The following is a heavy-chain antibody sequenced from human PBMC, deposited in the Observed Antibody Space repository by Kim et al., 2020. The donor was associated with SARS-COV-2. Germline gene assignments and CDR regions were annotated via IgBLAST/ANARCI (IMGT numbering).Heavy chain of an antibody. CDR1: GGSIRSGGKF. J-gene: IGHJ4*02. V-gene: IGHV4-31*03. CDR2: ISYSGNS. CDR3: ARGPPPYY. Sequence: SETLSLTCSVSGGSIRSGGKFWTWIRQHPAKGLESIGYISYSGNSHYSPSLRSRVSISLQTSENQFSLELTSVTAADTAVYYCARGPPPYYWGPGTLVP.